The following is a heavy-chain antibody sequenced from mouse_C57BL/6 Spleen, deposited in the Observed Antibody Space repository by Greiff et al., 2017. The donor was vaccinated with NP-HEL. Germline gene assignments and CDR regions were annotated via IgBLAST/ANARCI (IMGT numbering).Heavy chain of an antibody. J-gene: IGHJ1*03. Sequence: QVQLQQPGAELVKPGASVKLSCKASGYTFTSYWMQWVKQRPGQGLEWIGEIDPSDSYTNYNQKLKGKATLTVDKSSSTAYMQLSSLTSEDSAVYYCARSSTIVTTRWYFDVWGTGTTVTVSS. CDR3: ARSSTIVTTRWYFDV. D-gene: IGHD2-5*01. V-gene: IGHV1-50*01. CDR1: GYTFTSYW. CDR2: IDPSDSYT.